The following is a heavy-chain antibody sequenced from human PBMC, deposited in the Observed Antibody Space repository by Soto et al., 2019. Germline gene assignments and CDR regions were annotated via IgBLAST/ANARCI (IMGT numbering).Heavy chain of an antibody. D-gene: IGHD3-16*02. Sequence: GESLKISCKGSGYSFTSYWIGWVRQMPGKGLEWMGIIYPGDSDTRYSPSFQGQVTISADKSISTAYLQWSSLKASDTAMYYCARPEIGGVIVFPAFDIWGQGTMVTVSS. CDR2: IYPGDSDT. CDR1: GYSFTSYW. CDR3: ARPEIGGVIVFPAFDI. J-gene: IGHJ3*02. V-gene: IGHV5-51*01.